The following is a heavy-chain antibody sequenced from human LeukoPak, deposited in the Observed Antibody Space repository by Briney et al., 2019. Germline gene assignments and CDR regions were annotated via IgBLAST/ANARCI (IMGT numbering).Heavy chain of an antibody. D-gene: IGHD6-19*01. J-gene: IGHJ3*02. CDR2: ISGSGGST. Sequence: GGSLRLSCAASGFTFSTYAMTWVRQAPGKGLEWVSAISGSGGSTYSADSVKGRFTISRDSSKNTLYLQMNSLRAEDTAVYYCAKTLEKQWLARSAFDIWGQGTMVTVSS. CDR3: AKTLEKQWLARSAFDI. V-gene: IGHV3-23*01. CDR1: GFTFSTYA.